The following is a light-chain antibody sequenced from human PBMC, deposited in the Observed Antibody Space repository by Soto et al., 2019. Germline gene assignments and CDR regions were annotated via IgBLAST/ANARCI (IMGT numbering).Light chain of an antibody. J-gene: IGKJ4*01. CDR2: TAS. CDR3: IQDYNYPRT. CDR1: LDISNY. Sequence: IQMTQSPSSLSASVGGRVAITCRASLDISNYLNWYQQKPGKAPNLLIYTASSLQSGVPSRFSGSGSGTDFTLTISSLQPEDFATYYCIQDYNYPRTFAGGTKVDIK. V-gene: IGKV1-6*01.